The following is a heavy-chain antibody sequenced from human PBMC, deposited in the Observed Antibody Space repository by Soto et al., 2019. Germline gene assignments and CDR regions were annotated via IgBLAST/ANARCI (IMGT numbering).Heavy chain of an antibody. D-gene: IGHD1-26*01. CDR2: IRSKANSYAT. Sequence: LRLSCAASGFTFSGSAMHWVRQASGKGLEWVGRIRSKANSYATAYAASVKGRFTISRDDSKNTAYLQMNSLKTEDTAVYYCTRLQLRGNWFDPWGQGTLVTSPQ. J-gene: IGHJ5*02. CDR3: TRLQLRGNWFDP. V-gene: IGHV3-73*01. CDR1: GFTFSGSA.